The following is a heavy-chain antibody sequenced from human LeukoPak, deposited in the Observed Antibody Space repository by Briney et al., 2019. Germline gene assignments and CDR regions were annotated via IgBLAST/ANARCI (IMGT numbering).Heavy chain of an antibody. CDR2: IKLDSTNI. J-gene: IGHJ4*02. Sequence: GGSLRLSCSGSGFILNSYSLNWLRQAPGQGLEWVSAIKLDSTNIGYPESVKGRFTMSRDNAKNSVYLHMNSLRAEDTAVYFGARDEYNWNDFRAHDYWGQGTLVTVSS. CDR3: ARDEYNWNDFRAHDY. V-gene: IGHV3-21*01. CDR1: GFILNSYS. D-gene: IGHD1-1*01.